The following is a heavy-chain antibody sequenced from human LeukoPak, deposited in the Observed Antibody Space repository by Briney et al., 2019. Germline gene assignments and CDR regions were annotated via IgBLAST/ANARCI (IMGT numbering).Heavy chain of an antibody. CDR2: ISAYNGKT. CDR3: ARVYSSGWYGLYYFDY. Sequence: ASVKVSCKASGYTFINYGISWVRQAPGQGLEWMGWISAYNGKTDYAQKFQGRVTVTTDTSTSTVYMELKSLRFDDTAVYYCARVYSSGWYGLYYFDYWGQGTLVTVSS. J-gene: IGHJ4*02. D-gene: IGHD6-19*01. CDR1: GYTFINYG. V-gene: IGHV1-18*01.